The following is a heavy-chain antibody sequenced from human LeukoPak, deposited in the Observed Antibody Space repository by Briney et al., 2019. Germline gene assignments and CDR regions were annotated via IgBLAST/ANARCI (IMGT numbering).Heavy chain of an antibody. Sequence: ASVKVSCKASGYTFTSYGVSWVRQAPGQGLEWMGWISAYNGNTNYAQKLQGRVTMTTDTSTSTAYMELRSLRSDDTAVYYCARDASGYSGYEPSYYYYGMDVWGQGTTVTVSS. CDR3: ARDASGYSGYEPSYYYYGMDV. D-gene: IGHD5-12*01. V-gene: IGHV1-18*01. J-gene: IGHJ6*02. CDR1: GYTFTSYG. CDR2: ISAYNGNT.